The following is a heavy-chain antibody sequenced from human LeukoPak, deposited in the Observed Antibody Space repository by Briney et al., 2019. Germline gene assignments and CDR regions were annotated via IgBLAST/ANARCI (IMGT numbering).Heavy chain of an antibody. CDR1: GFTFSSFT. CDR3: AKKVVVGATSPYSDFQD. Sequence: GGSLRLSCVASGFTFSSFTMAWVRQAPGKGLEWVSAISGSGVTTHYAGSVKGRFSISRDNSKNTLYLQMNSLRAEDTALYYCAKKVVVGATSPYSDFQDWGQGTLVTVSS. V-gene: IGHV3-23*01. D-gene: IGHD1-26*01. J-gene: IGHJ1*01. CDR2: ISGSGVTT.